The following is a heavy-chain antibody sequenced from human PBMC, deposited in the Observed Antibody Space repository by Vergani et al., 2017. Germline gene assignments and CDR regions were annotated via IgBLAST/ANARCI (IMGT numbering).Heavy chain of an antibody. Sequence: EVQLVESGGGLVQPGRSLRLSCAASGFTFDDYAMHWVRQAPGKGLEWVSGISWNSGSIGYADSVKGRFTISRDNAKNSLYLQMNSLRAEDTAVYYCARDWLIAATLWGQGTLVTVSS. CDR2: ISWNSGSI. D-gene: IGHD6-6*01. CDR3: ARDWLIAATL. CDR1: GFTFDDYA. J-gene: IGHJ4*02. V-gene: IGHV3-9*01.